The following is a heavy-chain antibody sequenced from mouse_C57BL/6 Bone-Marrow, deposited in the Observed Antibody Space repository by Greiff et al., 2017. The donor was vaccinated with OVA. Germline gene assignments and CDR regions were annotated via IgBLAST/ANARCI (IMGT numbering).Heavy chain of an antibody. CDR2: SRNKANDYTT. Sequence: EVKLMESGGGLVQSGRSLRLSCATSGFTFSDFYMEWVRQAPGKGLEWIAASRNKANDYTTESSAPVKGRFIVSRDTSQSILYLQMNALRAEDTAIYYCARDALYSKEMDYWGQGTSVTVSS. V-gene: IGHV7-1*01. CDR1: GFTFSDFY. J-gene: IGHJ4*01. D-gene: IGHD2-5*01. CDR3: ARDALYSKEMDY.